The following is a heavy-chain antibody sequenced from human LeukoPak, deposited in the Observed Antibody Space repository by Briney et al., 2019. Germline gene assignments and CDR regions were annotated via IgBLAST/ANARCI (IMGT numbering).Heavy chain of an antibody. CDR3: AELGITMIGGV. J-gene: IGHJ6*04. Sequence: GGSLRLSCAASGFTFSSNAMSWVRQAPGKGLEWVSSITGSGGSTYYADSVKGRFTISRDNSKNTLYLQMNSLRAEDTAVYYCAELGITMIGGVWGKGTTVTISS. V-gene: IGHV3-23*01. D-gene: IGHD3-10*02. CDR2: ITGSGGST. CDR1: GFTFSSNA.